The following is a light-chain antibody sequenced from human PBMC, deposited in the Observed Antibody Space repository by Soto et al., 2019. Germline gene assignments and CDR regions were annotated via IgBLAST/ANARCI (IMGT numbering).Light chain of an antibody. CDR2: GAS. CDR1: QSISSY. Sequence: DIHMTQSPSSLSASVGDRVTITCRASQSISSYLIWYQHKPGEAPKLLIYGASSLYSGVPSRFSGSGSGTEFTLTINSLQPEDFATYYCQQSYSNPLTFGGGTKVEIK. J-gene: IGKJ4*01. CDR3: QQSYSNPLT. V-gene: IGKV1-39*01.